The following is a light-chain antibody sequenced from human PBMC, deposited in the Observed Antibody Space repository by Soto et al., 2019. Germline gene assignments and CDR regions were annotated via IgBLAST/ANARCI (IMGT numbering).Light chain of an antibody. Sequence: DIQMTQSPSSVSVSVGDTVTITCRANQGIDDWLAWYQQKPGKAPKLLMYGSSTLQSGVPSRFSGSRSGTDFILTISSLQPEDFATYYCQQAKDFPLTFGGGTKVEIK. V-gene: IGKV1-12*01. J-gene: IGKJ4*01. CDR3: QQAKDFPLT. CDR2: GSS. CDR1: QGIDDW.